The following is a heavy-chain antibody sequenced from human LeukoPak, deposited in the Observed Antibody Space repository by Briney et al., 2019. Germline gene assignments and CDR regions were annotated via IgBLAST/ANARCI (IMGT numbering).Heavy chain of an antibody. CDR1: GFTFSTYA. D-gene: IGHD6-19*01. J-gene: IGHJ4*02. Sequence: GGSQRLSCAASGFTFSTYAMSWVRQAPGKGLEWVSGISGTSSHTEDADSVKGRFTISRDNSKNKLFLQMNSLRAEDTARSYCTKEYDKTNRSPQWGFDSWGQGTLVTVSS. CDR3: TKEYDKTNRSPQWGFDS. V-gene: IGHV3-23*01. CDR2: ISGTSSHT.